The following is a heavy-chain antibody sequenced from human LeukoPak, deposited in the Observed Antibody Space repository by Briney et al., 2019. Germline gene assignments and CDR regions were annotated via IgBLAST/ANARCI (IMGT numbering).Heavy chain of an antibody. Sequence: SEPLSLTCTVSGVSISSYYWRWIRQPAGKGLEWIGRIYTSGSTNYNPSLKSRVTMSVDTSKNQFSLKLSSVTAADTAVYYCARSDVDTAMVTLYYFDYWGQGTLVTVSS. CDR3: ARSDVDTAMVTLYYFDY. D-gene: IGHD5-18*01. CDR2: IYTSGST. CDR1: GVSISSYY. V-gene: IGHV4-4*07. J-gene: IGHJ4*02.